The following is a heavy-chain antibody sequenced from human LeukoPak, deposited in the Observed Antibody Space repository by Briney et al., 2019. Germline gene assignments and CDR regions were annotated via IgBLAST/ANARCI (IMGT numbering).Heavy chain of an antibody. D-gene: IGHD6-19*01. CDR3: VVSGWYGGFDF. Sequence: SETLSLTCTVSGYSISSGYYWGWIRQPPGKGLEWIGSIYHSGSTYYNPSLKSRVTISVDTSKNQFSLKLSSVTAADTAVYYCVVSGWYGGFDFWGQGTLVTVSS. CDR2: IYHSGST. V-gene: IGHV4-38-2*02. J-gene: IGHJ5*01. CDR1: GYSISSGYY.